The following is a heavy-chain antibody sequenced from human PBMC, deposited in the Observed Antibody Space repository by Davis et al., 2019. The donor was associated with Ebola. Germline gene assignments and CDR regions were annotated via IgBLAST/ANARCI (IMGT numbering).Heavy chain of an antibody. J-gene: IGHJ4*02. Sequence: ASVKVSCKASGYTFTSYGISWVRQAPGQGLEWMGWISAYNGNTNYAQKLQGRVTMTTDTSTSTAYMELRSLRSDDTAVYYCARDVRNIAALAHSFDYWGQGTLVTVSS. V-gene: IGHV1-18*01. CDR1: GYTFTSYG. CDR2: ISAYNGNT. D-gene: IGHD6-13*01. CDR3: ARDVRNIAALAHSFDY.